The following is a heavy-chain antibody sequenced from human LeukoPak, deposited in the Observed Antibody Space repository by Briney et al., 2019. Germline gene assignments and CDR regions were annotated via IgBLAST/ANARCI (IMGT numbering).Heavy chain of an antibody. CDR3: ASEAQHQGFDP. Sequence: GGSLRLSCAASGFTFSSYSMNWVRQAPGKGLEWVSPIGSSSSSIYYADSVKGRFTISRDNAKNSLYLQMNSLRAEDTAVYYCASEAQHQGFDPWGQGTLVTVSS. J-gene: IGHJ5*02. CDR2: IGSSSSSI. CDR1: GFTFSSYS. D-gene: IGHD2-2*01. V-gene: IGHV3-21*01.